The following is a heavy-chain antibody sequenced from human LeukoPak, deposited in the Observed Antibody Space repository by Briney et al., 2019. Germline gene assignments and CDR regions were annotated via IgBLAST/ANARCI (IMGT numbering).Heavy chain of an antibody. D-gene: IGHD3-22*01. Sequence: NPSDTLSLTCAVSGYSISNSNLWAWIRQPPGKGLEWIGYISYSGDTYYNASLTSRVTMSLDTSKNQFSLKLNSVTAADTALYYCAKDIHERGYPDYWGQGTLVTVSS. CDR1: GYSISNSNL. J-gene: IGHJ4*02. CDR3: AKDIHERGYPDY. CDR2: ISYSGDT. V-gene: IGHV4-28*03.